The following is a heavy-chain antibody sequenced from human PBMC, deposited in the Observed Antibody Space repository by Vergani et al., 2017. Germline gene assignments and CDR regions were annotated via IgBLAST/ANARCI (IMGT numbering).Heavy chain of an antibody. CDR3: ARDWEDYGDYVLDY. J-gene: IGHJ4*02. D-gene: IGHD4-17*01. CDR2: ISSSSSTI. V-gene: IGHV3-48*04. Sequence: EVQLVESGGGLVQSGGSLRLSCAASGFTFSSYSMNWVRQAPGKGLEWVSYISSSSSTIYYADSVKGRFTISRDNAKNSLYLQMNSLRAEDTAVYYCARDWEDYGDYVLDYWGQGTLVTVSS. CDR1: GFTFSSYS.